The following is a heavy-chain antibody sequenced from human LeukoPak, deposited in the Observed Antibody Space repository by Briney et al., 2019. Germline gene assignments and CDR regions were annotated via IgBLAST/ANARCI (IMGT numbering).Heavy chain of an antibody. CDR2: IHYIGST. D-gene: IGHD5-24*01. V-gene: IGHV4-39*02. Sequence: SETLSLTCTVSGDSISNHNYFWGWIRQPPGKGLEWIGSIHYIGSTYFNLSLKSRVTVSVDTSKNQFSLKLSSVTAADTAVYYCARDGLEMATFYFDYWGQGTLVTVSS. CDR1: GDSISNHNYF. CDR3: ARDGLEMATFYFDY. J-gene: IGHJ4*02.